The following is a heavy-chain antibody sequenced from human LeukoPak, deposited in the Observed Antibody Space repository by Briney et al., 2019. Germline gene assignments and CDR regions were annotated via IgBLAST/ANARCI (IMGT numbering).Heavy chain of an antibody. D-gene: IGHD7-27*01. CDR2: ISGSGTST. CDR1: GFTFSTYA. J-gene: IGHJ3*02. Sequence: GSLRLSCAASGFTFSTYAMSWVRQAPGKGLEWVSAISGSGTSTYYADSVKGRFTISRDNSKNTLYLQMNSLRAEDTAIYYCARPNWGRTYDAFDIWGQGTMVTVSS. CDR3: ARPNWGRTYDAFDI. V-gene: IGHV3-23*01.